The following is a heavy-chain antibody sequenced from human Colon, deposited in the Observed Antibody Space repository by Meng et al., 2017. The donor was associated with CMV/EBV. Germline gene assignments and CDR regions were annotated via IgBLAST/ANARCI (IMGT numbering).Heavy chain of an antibody. V-gene: IGHV3-23*01. CDR3: AKGRGLGASASNY. Sequence: AASGFIYGKYAMSWVRQDPGRELEWVSTITGSGDSTYYADSVKGRFTISRDTSRNTLSLQMNSLRADDTAIYYCAKGRGLGASASNYWGQGTLVTVSS. D-gene: IGHD1-26*01. CDR1: GFIYGKYA. CDR2: ITGSGDST. J-gene: IGHJ4*02.